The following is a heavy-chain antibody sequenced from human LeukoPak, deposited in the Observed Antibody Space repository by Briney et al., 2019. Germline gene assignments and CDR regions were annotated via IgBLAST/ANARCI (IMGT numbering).Heavy chain of an antibody. Sequence: SVKVSCKASGGTFSSYAITWVRQAPGQGLEWMGGVIPIFGTANYAQKFQGRVTITTDESTSTAYMDLSSLRSEDTAVYYCARDYGDYYSSLDPWGQGTLVTVSS. CDR3: ARDYGDYYSSLDP. CDR1: GGTFSSYA. D-gene: IGHD4-17*01. V-gene: IGHV1-69*05. J-gene: IGHJ5*02. CDR2: VIPIFGTA.